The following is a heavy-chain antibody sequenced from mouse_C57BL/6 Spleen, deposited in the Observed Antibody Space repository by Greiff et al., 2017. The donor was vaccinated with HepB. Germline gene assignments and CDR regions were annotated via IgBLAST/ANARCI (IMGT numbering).Heavy chain of an antibody. Sequence: QVQLQQPGAELVKPGASVKLSCKASGYTFTSYWMHWVKQRPGQGLEWIGMIHPNSGSTNYNEKFKSKATLTVDKSSSTAYMQLSSLTSEDSAVYYCARSYGSSCDDYAMDYWGQGTSVTVSS. D-gene: IGHD1-1*01. CDR2: IHPNSGST. V-gene: IGHV1-64*01. J-gene: IGHJ4*01. CDR3: ARSYGSSCDDYAMDY. CDR1: GYTFTSYW.